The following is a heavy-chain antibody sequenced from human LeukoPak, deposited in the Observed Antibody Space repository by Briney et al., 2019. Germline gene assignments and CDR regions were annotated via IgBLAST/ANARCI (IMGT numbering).Heavy chain of an antibody. CDR2: ISGSGSST. V-gene: IGHV3-23*01. Sequence: GGSLXXSCAAXGFTFSSYAMSWVRQAPGKGLEWVSGISGSGSSTYYADSVKARFTISTYNSNTTLNLQMNSLSAEDTAVYYCGKVRTALWFGELDYWGQGTLVTVSS. CDR1: GFTFSSYA. D-gene: IGHD3-10*01. J-gene: IGHJ4*02. CDR3: GKVRTALWFGELDY.